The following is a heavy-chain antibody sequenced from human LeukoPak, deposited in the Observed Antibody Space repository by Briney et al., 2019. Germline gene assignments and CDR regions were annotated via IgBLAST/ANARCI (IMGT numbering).Heavy chain of an antibody. Sequence: ASVKVSCKASGYTFTYYYIHWVRQAPGPGLEWMAWINPNSGDRYSAPKFQGRVTMTRDTSISTASMELSWLTPDDTAVYYCATGVATAFTYWGQGTLVTVSS. CDR2: INPNSGDR. D-gene: IGHD5-12*01. V-gene: IGHV1-2*02. CDR1: GYTFTYYY. J-gene: IGHJ4*02. CDR3: ATGVATAFTY.